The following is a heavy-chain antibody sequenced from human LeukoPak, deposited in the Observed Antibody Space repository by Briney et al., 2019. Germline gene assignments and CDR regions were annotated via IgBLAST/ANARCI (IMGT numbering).Heavy chain of an antibody. V-gene: IGHV4-31*03. D-gene: IGHD3-10*01. CDR1: GGSISSGGYY. CDR3: ATLWFGDLSKANDY. CDR2: IYYSGST. Sequence: SSETLSLTCTVSGGSISSGGYYWSWIRQHPGKGLEWIGYIYYSGSTYYNPSLKSRVTISVGTSKNQFSLKLSSVTAADTAVYYCATLWFGDLSKANDYWGQGTLVTVSS. J-gene: IGHJ4*02.